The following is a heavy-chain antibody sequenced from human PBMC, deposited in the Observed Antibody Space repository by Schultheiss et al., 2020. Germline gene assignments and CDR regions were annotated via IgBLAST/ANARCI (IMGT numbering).Heavy chain of an antibody. D-gene: IGHD4-17*01. Sequence: GESLKISCAASGFTFSSYWMSWVRQAPGKGLEWVANIKQDGSEKYYVDSVKGRFTISRDNAKNSLYLQMNSLRAEDTAVYYCARGGVIYGDARWYNWFDPWGQGTLVTVSS. V-gene: IGHV3-7*01. CDR2: IKQDGSEK. CDR3: ARGGVIYGDARWYNWFDP. CDR1: GFTFSSYW. J-gene: IGHJ5*02.